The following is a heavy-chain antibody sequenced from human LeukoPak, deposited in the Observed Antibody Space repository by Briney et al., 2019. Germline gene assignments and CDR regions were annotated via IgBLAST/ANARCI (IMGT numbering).Heavy chain of an antibody. V-gene: IGHV3-11*06. CDR3: ARVKGPKRSAGDY. D-gene: IGHD6-19*01. CDR1: GFTFSDYY. Sequence: GGSLRLSCAASGFTFSDYYMSWIRQAPGKGLEWVSYISSSSSYTNYADSVKGRFTISRDNAKNSLYLQMNSLRAKDTAVYYCARVKGPKRSAGDYWGQGTLVTVSS. J-gene: IGHJ4*02. CDR2: ISSSSSYT.